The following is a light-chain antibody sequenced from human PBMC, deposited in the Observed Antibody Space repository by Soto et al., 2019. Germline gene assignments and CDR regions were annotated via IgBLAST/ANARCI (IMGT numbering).Light chain of an antibody. J-gene: IGKJ2*01. Sequence: EIVLTQSPGTVSLSPGERATLSCGASQSVSSSSLASYQQRPAQAPRLLIFTASSRATGTPDRFSGSGSGTDFTLTISRLETEDFAVYYCQLYGSSHPYIFGPGTKVDIK. V-gene: IGKV3-20*01. CDR1: QSVSSSS. CDR2: TAS. CDR3: QLYGSSHPYI.